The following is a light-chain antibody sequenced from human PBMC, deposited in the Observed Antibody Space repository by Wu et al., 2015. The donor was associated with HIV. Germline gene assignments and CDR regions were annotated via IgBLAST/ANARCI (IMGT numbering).Light chain of an antibody. CDR1: QSISTW. V-gene: IGKV1-5*03. Sequence: DIQMTQSPSTLSASVGDRVTITCRASQSISTWLTWYQQKPGKAPKLLIHKASSLESGVPSRFGGSGSGTEFTLTISDLQPDDSATYYCQHYTSYSSTFGQGTKVEIK. CDR3: QHYTSYSST. J-gene: IGKJ1*01. CDR2: KAS.